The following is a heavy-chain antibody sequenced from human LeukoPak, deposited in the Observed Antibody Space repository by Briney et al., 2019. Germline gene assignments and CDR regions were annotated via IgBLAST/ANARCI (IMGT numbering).Heavy chain of an antibody. CDR2: INEGGNEK. CDR1: GFTFRNYW. Sequence: GGSLRLSCAASGFTFRNYWMSWVRQVPGKGLEWVVNINEGGNEKNYVDSVKGRFTASRDNAQNSLYLQMNSLRAEDTAVYYCARGVGYCCDGACYGPPRYTCYSGLDVWGQGTTVTVSS. CDR3: ARGVGYCCDGACYGPPRYTCYSGLDV. D-gene: IGHD2-21*02. J-gene: IGHJ6*02. V-gene: IGHV3-7*03.